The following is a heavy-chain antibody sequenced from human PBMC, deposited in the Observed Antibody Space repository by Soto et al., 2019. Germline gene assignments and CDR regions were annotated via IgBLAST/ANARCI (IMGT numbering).Heavy chain of an antibody. D-gene: IGHD4-17*01. CDR1: GFTFSSYS. CDR2: LGDAGGKSP. Sequence: GGSLRLSCVASGFTFSSYSMLWVSQAPGKGLEWVSALGDAGGKSPYYADSVEGRFAISRDNSRNTLYLQMNSLRAEDTAVYYCARDAVYGDGLWLACYWCHGTPVPVSS. CDR3: ARDAVYGDGLWLACY. J-gene: IGHJ4*01. V-gene: IGHV3-23*01.